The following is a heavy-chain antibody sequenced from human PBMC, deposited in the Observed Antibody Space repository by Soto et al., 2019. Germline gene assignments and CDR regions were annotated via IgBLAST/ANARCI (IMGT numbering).Heavy chain of an antibody. CDR1: GGSFSGYY. CDR2: INHSGST. D-gene: IGHD2-15*01. CDR3: ASGYCSGGSCYPFDY. J-gene: IGHJ4*02. Sequence: SETLSLTCAVYGGSFSGYYWSWIRQPPGKGLEWIGEINHSGSTNYNPSLKSRVTISVDTSKNQFSLKLSSVTAAYTAVYYCASGYCSGGSCYPFDYWGQGTLVTSPQ. V-gene: IGHV4-34*01.